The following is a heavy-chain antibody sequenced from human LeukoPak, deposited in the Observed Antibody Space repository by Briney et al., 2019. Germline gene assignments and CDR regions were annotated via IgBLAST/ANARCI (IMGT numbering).Heavy chain of an antibody. Sequence: SETLSLTCTVSGGSINGYYWSWIRQPPGKGLEWIGSIYYSGSTYYNPSLKSRVTISVDTSKNQFSLKLSSVTAADTAVYYCARQLGYCSSTSCYADKVDYWGQGTLVTVSS. V-gene: IGHV4-59*05. CDR2: IYYSGST. J-gene: IGHJ4*02. CDR1: GGSINGYY. D-gene: IGHD2-2*01. CDR3: ARQLGYCSSTSCYADKVDY.